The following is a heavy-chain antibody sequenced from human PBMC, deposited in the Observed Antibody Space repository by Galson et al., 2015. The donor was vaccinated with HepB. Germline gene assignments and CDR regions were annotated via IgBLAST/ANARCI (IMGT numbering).Heavy chain of an antibody. V-gene: IGHV5-10-1*01. CDR3: ARHGGRYDSSGYYYNWFDP. J-gene: IGHJ5*02. D-gene: IGHD3-22*01. Sequence: QSGAEVTKPGESLRISCKGSGYSFTSYWISWVRQMPGKGLEWMGRIDPSDSYTNYSPSFQGHVTISADKSISTAYLQWSSLKASDTAMYYCARHGGRYDSSGYYYNWFDPWGQGTLVTVSS. CDR1: GYSFTSYW. CDR2: IDPSDSYT.